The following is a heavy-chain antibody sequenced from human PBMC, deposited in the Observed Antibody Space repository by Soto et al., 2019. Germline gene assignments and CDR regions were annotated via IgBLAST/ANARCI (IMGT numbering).Heavy chain of an antibody. D-gene: IGHD2-21*02. Sequence: GGSLRLSCAASGFTFSSYGMHWVRQAPGKGLEWVAVISYDGSNKYYADSVKGRFTISRDNSKNTLYLQMNSLRAEDTAVYYCAKDSDAYWGGDCLNSNFDYWGQGTLVTVSS. CDR3: AKDSDAYWGGDCLNSNFDY. J-gene: IGHJ4*02. CDR2: ISYDGSNK. V-gene: IGHV3-30*18. CDR1: GFTFSSYG.